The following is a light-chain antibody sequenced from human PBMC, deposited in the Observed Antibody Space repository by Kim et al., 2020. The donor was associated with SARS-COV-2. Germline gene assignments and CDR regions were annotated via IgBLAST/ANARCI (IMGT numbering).Light chain of an antibody. CDR2: YDS. CDR1: NIGSKS. V-gene: IGLV3-21*04. J-gene: IGLJ2*01. CDR3: QVWDSSSDRVV. Sequence: ARGKTARITCGGNNIGSKSVHWYQQKPGQAPVLVIYYDSDRPSGIPERFSGSNSGNTATLTISRVEAGDEADYYCQVWDSSSDRVVFGGGTKLTVL.